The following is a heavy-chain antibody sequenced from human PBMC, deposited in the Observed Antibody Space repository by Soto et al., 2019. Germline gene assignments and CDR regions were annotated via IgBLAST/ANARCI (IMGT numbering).Heavy chain of an antibody. Sequence: QVQLVQSGAEVKKPGSSVKVSCKASEGTFSSYTISWVRQAPGQGLEWMGRIIPNLGIANYAQKFQGRVTITAAKSTSTAYMELRSLGSEDTAVYYCASATYSSGWYPNSNTYFGSLGQGTLVTVSS. CDR3: ASATYSSGWYPNSNTYFGS. V-gene: IGHV1-69*02. CDR2: IIPNLGIA. D-gene: IGHD6-19*01. CDR1: EGTFSSYT. J-gene: IGHJ4*02.